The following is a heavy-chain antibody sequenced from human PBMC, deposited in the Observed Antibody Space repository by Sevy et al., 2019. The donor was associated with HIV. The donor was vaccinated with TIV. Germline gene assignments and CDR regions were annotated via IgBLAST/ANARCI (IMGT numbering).Heavy chain of an antibody. CDR2: IHYSGAT. D-gene: IGHD3-10*01. V-gene: IGHV4-39*01. J-gene: IGHJ4*02. CDR3: ARHLPGRGYYGSAPYYAIDY. CDR1: DSSINDGFSY. Sequence: SETLSLTCTVSDSSINDGFSYWGWIRQSPGKGLEWIGTIHYSGATDYDPSLKSRVTISADASNKHFSLKVTSVTAADTAIYYCARHLPGRGYYGSAPYYAIDYWGQGALVTVSS.